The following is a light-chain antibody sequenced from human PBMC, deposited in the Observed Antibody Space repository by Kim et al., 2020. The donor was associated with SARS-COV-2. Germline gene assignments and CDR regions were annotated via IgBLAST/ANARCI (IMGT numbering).Light chain of an antibody. J-gene: IGKJ1*01. CDR3: HQYGSSPWT. V-gene: IGKV3-20*01. Sequence: EVVLTQSPATLSLSPGERATLSCRASQTVNSRYLAWYQQTPGQATRLLIYGASTRAAGIQDRFSGSGSGTDFTLTISRLEPEDFAVYYCHQYGSSPWTSGHGTKVDIK. CDR2: GAS. CDR1: QTVNSRY.